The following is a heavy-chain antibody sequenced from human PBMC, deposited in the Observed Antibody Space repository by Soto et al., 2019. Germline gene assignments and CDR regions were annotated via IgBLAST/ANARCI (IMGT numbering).Heavy chain of an antibody. D-gene: IGHD4-4*01. CDR1: GGSVSSYY. Sequence: SETLSLTCTVSGGSVSSYYWSWIRQPPGQGLERMGYVYYSGITKYNPSLQSRITMSVDTSKNQFSLRLSSVTAADTAVYYCAQFSNNFDYWGQGTLVTVFS. J-gene: IGHJ4*02. V-gene: IGHV4-59*02. CDR3: AQFSNNFDY. CDR2: VYYSGIT.